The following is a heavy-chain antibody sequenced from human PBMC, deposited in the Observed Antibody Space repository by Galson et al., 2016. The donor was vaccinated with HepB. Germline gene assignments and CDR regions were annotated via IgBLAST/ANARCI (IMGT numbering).Heavy chain of an antibody. Sequence: SLRLSCAGSGFSFSKAWMTWVRQSPGKGLEWVGRIRSNNDGGAADYPASAKDRFTISRDDSKNTLYLQMHSLKTEDTGVYYCAKAELWHQLFFEFWGQGVLVAVSS. CDR3: AKAELWHQLFFEF. V-gene: IGHV3-15*01. CDR1: GFSFSKAW. D-gene: IGHD6-19*01. CDR2: IRSNNDGGAA. J-gene: IGHJ4*02.